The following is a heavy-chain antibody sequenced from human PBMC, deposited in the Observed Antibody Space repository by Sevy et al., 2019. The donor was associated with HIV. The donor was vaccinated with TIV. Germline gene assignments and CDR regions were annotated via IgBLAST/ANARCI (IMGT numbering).Heavy chain of an antibody. V-gene: IGHV3-7*01. CDR2: IKEDGSEN. CDR1: GFTFSIHW. J-gene: IGHJ4*02. D-gene: IGHD5-18*01. Sequence: GGSLRLSCEASGFTFSIHWMSWARQAPGKGLEWVANIKEDGSENYYVDSVKGRFTITRDNAKNSLYLQMNGLGADDTAGYHCARDTAMAPFDGWGQGTLVTVSS. CDR3: ARDTAMAPFDG.